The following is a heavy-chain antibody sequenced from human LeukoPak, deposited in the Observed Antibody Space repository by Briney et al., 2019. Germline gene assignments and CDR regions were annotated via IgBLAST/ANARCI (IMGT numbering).Heavy chain of an antibody. D-gene: IGHD2-2*01. CDR1: GFTVNNKY. V-gene: IGHV3-23*01. CDR3: AKDRYRGSTSCLIDY. J-gene: IGHJ4*02. Sequence: PGGSLRLSCAASGFTVNNKYMTWVRQAPGKGLEWVSAISGSGGSTYYADSVKGRFTISRDNSKNTLYLQMNSLRAEDTAVYYCAKDRYRGSTSCLIDYWGQGTLVTVSS. CDR2: ISGSGGST.